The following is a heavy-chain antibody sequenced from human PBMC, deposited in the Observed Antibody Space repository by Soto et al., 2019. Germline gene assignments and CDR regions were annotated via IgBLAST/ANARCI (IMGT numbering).Heavy chain of an antibody. CDR3: ARYWNIVVITAAMGWVDL. CDR2: TNPSGGST. D-gene: IGHD2-2*01. V-gene: IGHV1-46*01. Sequence: ASLPLSCPAAGYTFPSAYMHWVRQAHTQLLEWMGMTNPSGGSTSYAQKFQGRVTMTRDTSTSTVYMELSSLRSEDTAVYYCARYWNIVVITAAMGWVDLWGQGTLVTFSS. J-gene: IGHJ5*02. CDR1: GYTFPSAY.